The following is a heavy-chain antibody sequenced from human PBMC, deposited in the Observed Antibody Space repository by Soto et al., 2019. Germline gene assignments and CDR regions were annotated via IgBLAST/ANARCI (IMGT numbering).Heavy chain of an antibody. CDR3: AKLEWLAFGGDY. Sequence: EVHLLESGGGVVQPGKSLKISCATSGFAFSDYPMTWVRQPPGQGLEWVSGISASGEKPYYVDYVKGRFTISRDNSKNTLSLQMNSLRVEDTGIYYCAKLEWLAFGGDYWGQGTLVTVSS. CDR2: ISASGEKP. D-gene: IGHD6-19*01. J-gene: IGHJ4*02. CDR1: GFAFSDYP. V-gene: IGHV3-23*01.